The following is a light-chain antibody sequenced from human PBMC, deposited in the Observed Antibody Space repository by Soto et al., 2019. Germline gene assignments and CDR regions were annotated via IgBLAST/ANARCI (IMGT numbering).Light chain of an antibody. Sequence: EIVLSQSPATLSLSPRERATLSCRASQSVSSYLAWYRQKPGHAPRLLIYDASNRATGIPARFSGSGSGTDFTLTVSSLEPQDFAVYYCQQRSNWPITFGQGTRLEIK. CDR1: QSVSSY. CDR2: DAS. J-gene: IGKJ5*01. CDR3: QQRSNWPIT. V-gene: IGKV3-11*01.